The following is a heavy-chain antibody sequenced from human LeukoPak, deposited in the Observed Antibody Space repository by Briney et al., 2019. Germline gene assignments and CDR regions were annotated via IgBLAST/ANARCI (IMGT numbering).Heavy chain of an antibody. V-gene: IGHV4-39*01. CDR1: GGSISSSSYY. J-gene: IGHJ5*02. CDR3: ARQGGIVGATVSNWFDP. CDR2: IYYSGST. D-gene: IGHD1-26*01. Sequence: SETLSLTCTVSGGSISSSSYYWGWIRQPPGKGLEWIGSIYYSGSTYYNPSLKSRVTISVGTSKNQFSLKLSSVTAADTAVYYCARQGGIVGATVSNWFDPWGQGTLVTVSS.